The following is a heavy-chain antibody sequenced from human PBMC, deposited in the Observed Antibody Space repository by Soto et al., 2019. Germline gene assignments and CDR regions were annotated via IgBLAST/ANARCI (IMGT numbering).Heavy chain of an antibody. V-gene: IGHV3-48*01. J-gene: IGHJ4*02. CDR3: ARGRGYCSGISCYIDY. CDR1: GFTFSSYS. Sequence: EVQLVESGGGLVQSGGSLRLSCAASGFTFSSYSMYWVRQAPGKGLEWVSYITSSSSTIYYADSVKGRFTSSRDNAKNSLYLQMNSLRGEDTAVYYCARGRGYCSGISCYIDYWGQGILVTVSS. D-gene: IGHD2-2*02. CDR2: ITSSSSTI.